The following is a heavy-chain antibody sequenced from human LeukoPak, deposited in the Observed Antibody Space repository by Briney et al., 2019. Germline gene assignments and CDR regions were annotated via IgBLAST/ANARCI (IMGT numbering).Heavy chain of an antibody. CDR2: ISYDGSNK. Sequence: GRSLRLSCAASGFTFSSYGMHWVRQAPGKGLEWVAVISYDGSNKYYADSVKGRFTISRDNSKNTLYLQMNSLRAEDTAVYYCAKRLGTTVTTPYYYGMDVWGQGTTVTVSS. D-gene: IGHD4-17*01. V-gene: IGHV3-30*18. J-gene: IGHJ6*02. CDR1: GFTFSSYG. CDR3: AKRLGTTVTTPYYYGMDV.